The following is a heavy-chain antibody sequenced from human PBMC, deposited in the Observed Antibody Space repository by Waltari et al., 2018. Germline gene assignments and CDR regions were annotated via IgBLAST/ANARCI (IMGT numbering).Heavy chain of an antibody. CDR3: VRDYCDRTNCHGMDV. CDR2: ISYNARNI. CDR1: DFTFSSYA. D-gene: IGHD3-22*01. J-gene: IGHJ6*02. Sequence: QVQLVESGGGVVQPGRSLRLSCAASDFTFSSYAMHWVRQAPGKGLEWVAVISYNARNIYYVDSVKGRFTISRDNSKKTLFLQMNSLRAEDTAIYYCVRDYCDRTNCHGMDVWGQGTAVTVSS. V-gene: IGHV3-30*04.